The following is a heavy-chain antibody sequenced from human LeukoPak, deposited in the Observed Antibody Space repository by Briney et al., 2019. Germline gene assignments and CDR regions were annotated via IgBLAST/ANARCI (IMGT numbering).Heavy chain of an antibody. V-gene: IGHV3-21*04. CDR3: ARRGYSSGWSVGF. CDR1: GFTLITYA. D-gene: IGHD6-19*01. J-gene: IGHJ4*02. Sequence: GGSLRLSCAVSGFTLITYAMSWVRQAPGKGLEWVSSISSSSSYIYYADSVKGRFTISRDNAKNSLYLQMNSLRAEDTAVYYCARRGYSSGWSVGFWGQGTLVTVSS. CDR2: ISSSSSYI.